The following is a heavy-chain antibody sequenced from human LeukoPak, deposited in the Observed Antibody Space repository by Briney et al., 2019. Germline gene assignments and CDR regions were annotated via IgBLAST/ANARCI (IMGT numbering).Heavy chain of an antibody. Sequence: SETLSPTCAVYGGSFSGYYWSWIRQPPGKGLEWIGEINHSGSTNYNPSLKSRVTISVDTSKNQFSLKLSSVTAADTAVYYCAREIAAGALDDWAHGTLVNVFS. J-gene: IGHJ1*01. CDR2: INHSGST. CDR1: GGSFSGYY. D-gene: IGHD6-13*01. V-gene: IGHV4-34*01. CDR3: AREIAAGALDD.